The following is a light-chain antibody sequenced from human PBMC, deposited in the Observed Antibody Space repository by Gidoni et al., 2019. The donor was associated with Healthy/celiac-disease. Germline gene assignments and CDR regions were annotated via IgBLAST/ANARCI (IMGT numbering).Light chain of an antibody. Sequence: IVFTQSPSTLSLSPGERATLSCRASQSVSSYLAWYQQKPGQAPRLLIYDASNRATGIPARCSGSGSGTDFTLTSSSLEPEDFAVYYCQQRSNWPPITFGQGTRLEIK. CDR3: QQRSNWPPIT. CDR1: QSVSSY. V-gene: IGKV3-11*01. J-gene: IGKJ5*01. CDR2: DAS.